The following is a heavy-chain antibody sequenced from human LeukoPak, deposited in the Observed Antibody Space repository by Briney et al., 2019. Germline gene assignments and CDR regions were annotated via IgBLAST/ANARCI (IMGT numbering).Heavy chain of an antibody. V-gene: IGHV4-30-2*01. D-gene: IGHD3-10*01. CDR3: ARSGSSHFDY. CDR1: GGSISSGGYS. CDR2: IYHSGST. Sequence: SETLSLTCAVSGGSISSGGYSWSWIRQPPGKGLEWIGYIYHSGSTYYNPSLKSRVTISVDRSKNQLSLKLSSVTAADTAVYYCARSGSSHFDYWGQGTLVTVSS. J-gene: IGHJ4*02.